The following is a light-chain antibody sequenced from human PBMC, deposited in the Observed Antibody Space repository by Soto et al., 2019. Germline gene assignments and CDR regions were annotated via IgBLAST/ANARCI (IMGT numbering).Light chain of an antibody. V-gene: IGKV1-39*01. CDR2: AAS. CDR3: QQSYSTIT. J-gene: IGKJ5*01. CDR1: QSISSY. Sequence: DIQMTQSPSSLSASVGDRVTITCRASQSISSYLNWYQQKPGKAPKLLIYAASSLQSGVPSRFSGSGSMTDFTLTISSLQPEDFETYHCQQSYSTITFGQATRLEIK.